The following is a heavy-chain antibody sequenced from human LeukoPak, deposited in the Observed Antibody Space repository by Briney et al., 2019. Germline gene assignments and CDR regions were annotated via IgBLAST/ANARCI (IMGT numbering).Heavy chain of an antibody. V-gene: IGHV3-21*01. D-gene: IGHD6-13*01. CDR1: GFTFSSYS. Sequence: GGSLRLSCAASGFTFSSYSMNWVRQAPGKGLEWVSSISSSSSYIYYADSVKGRFTISRDNAKNSLYLQMNSLRAEDTAVYYCARELALIAAAEAGGYWGQGTLVTVSS. J-gene: IGHJ4*02. CDR2: ISSSSSYI. CDR3: ARELALIAAAEAGGY.